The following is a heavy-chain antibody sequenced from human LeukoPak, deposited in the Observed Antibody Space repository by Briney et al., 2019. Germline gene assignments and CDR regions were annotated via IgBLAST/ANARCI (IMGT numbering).Heavy chain of an antibody. CDR3: TRDIDDYFDY. CDR1: GFTFGDYA. V-gene: IGHV3-49*04. Sequence: GGSLRLSCTASGFTFGDYAMSWVRQAPGKGLEWVGFIRSKAYGGTTEYAASVKGRFTISRDDSKSIAYLQMNSLKTEDTAVYYCTRDIDDYFDYWGQGTLVTVSS. J-gene: IGHJ4*02. CDR2: IRSKAYGGTT.